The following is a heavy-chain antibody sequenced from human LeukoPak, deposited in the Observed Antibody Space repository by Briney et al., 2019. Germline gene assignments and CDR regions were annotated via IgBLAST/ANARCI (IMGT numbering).Heavy chain of an antibody. Sequence: SETLSLTCTASGGSMSTYYWSWIRQPAGKGLEWIGRIYTSGSTNYNPSLKSRVTMSVDTSRNQFSLKLSSVTAADTAVYYCARVLNGYFDYWGQGTLVTVSS. CDR3: ARVLNGYFDY. V-gene: IGHV4-4*07. CDR1: GGSMSTYY. J-gene: IGHJ4*02. D-gene: IGHD2-8*01. CDR2: IYTSGST.